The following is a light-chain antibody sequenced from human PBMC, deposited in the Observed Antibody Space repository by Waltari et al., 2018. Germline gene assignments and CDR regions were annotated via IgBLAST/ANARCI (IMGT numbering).Light chain of an antibody. CDR2: AAS. V-gene: IGKV3-20*01. CDR3: QQYGSSPRT. Sequence: CSASQSVSSNSLAWYQQKPGQAPRLLIYAASSRATGIPDRFSGSGSGTDFTLTISRLEPEDFAVYYCQQYGSSPRTFGPGTKVDVK. CDR1: QSVSSNS. J-gene: IGKJ3*01.